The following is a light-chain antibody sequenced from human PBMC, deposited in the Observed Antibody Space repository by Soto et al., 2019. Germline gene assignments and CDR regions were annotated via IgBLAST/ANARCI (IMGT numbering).Light chain of an antibody. J-gene: IGLJ2*01. CDR2: DVS. Sequence: QSALTQPASVSGSPGQSITISCSGVSGDVGNYNLVSWYQQYPGKAPALLIYDVSKRPSGVPDRFSGSKSGNTASLTISGLQAEDEADYYCCSYAGGYTHAVFGGGTKLTVL. CDR3: CSYAGGYTHAV. V-gene: IGLV2-23*02. CDR1: SGDVGNYNL.